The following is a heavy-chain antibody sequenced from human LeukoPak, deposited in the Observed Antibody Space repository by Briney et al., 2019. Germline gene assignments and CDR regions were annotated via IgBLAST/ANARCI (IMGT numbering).Heavy chain of an antibody. Sequence: SVKVSCKASGGTFSSYAISWVRQAPGHGLEWMGGIIPIFGTANYAQKFQGRVTITTDESTSTAYMELSSLRSEDTAVYYCASVTPSSGSYYDYWGQGTLVTVSS. V-gene: IGHV1-69*05. CDR3: ASVTPSSGSYYDY. J-gene: IGHJ4*02. CDR2: IIPIFGTA. CDR1: GGTFSSYA. D-gene: IGHD1-26*01.